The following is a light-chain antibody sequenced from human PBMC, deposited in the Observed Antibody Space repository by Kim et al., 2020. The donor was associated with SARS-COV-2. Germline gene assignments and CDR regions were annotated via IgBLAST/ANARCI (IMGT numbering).Light chain of an antibody. J-gene: IGKJ2*01. CDR1: QSVSSN. CDR3: QQYNNWPPDN. CDR2: GAS. Sequence: EMVMTQSPATLSVSPGERVTLFCRASQSVSSNLAWYQQKPGQAPRLLIYGASTRATGTPVRFSGSGSETEFTLTISSLQSEDFAVYYCQQYNNWPPDNFGQGTKLEI. V-gene: IGKV3-15*01.